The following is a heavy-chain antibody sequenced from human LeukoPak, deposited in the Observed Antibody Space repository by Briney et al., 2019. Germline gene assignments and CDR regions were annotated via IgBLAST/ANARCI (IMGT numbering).Heavy chain of an antibody. CDR2: ISAYNGNT. V-gene: IGHV1-18*01. D-gene: IGHD6-19*01. CDR3: AKVIAVAGTEDY. J-gene: IGHJ4*02. CDR1: GYTFTSYG. Sequence: ASVKVSCKASGYTFTSYGISWVRQAPGQGLEWMGWISAYNGNTNYAQKLQGRVTMTTDTSTSTAYMELRSLRSDDTAVYYCAKVIAVAGTEDYWGQGTLVTVSS.